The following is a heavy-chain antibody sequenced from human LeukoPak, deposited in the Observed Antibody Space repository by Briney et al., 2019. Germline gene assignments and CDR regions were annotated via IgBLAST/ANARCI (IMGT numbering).Heavy chain of an antibody. CDR3: ARDILGVVAAADDGGWFDP. D-gene: IGHD6-13*01. Sequence: SETLSLTCAVYGGSFSGYYWSWIRQPPGKGLEWIGEINYSGSTNYDPSLKSRVTISVDTSKNQFSLKLSSVTAADTAVYYCARDILGVVAAADDGGWFDPWGQGTLVTVSS. CDR2: INYSGST. J-gene: IGHJ5*02. V-gene: IGHV4-34*01. CDR1: GGSFSGYY.